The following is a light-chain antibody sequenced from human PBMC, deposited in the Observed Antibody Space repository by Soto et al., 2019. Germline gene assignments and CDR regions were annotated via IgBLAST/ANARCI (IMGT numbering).Light chain of an antibody. CDR3: QHLNSYPYT. J-gene: IGKJ2*01. CDR1: QGISSY. Sequence: DIQLSQSPSFLSASVGDRVTITCRASQGISSYLAWYQQKPGKAPKLLIYAASTLQSGVPSRFSGSGSGTEFTLTISSLQPEEFATYYCQHLNSYPYTFGQGTKLEIK. V-gene: IGKV1-9*01. CDR2: AAS.